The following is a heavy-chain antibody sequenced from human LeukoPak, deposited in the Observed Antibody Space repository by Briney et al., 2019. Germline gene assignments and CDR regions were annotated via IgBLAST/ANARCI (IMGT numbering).Heavy chain of an antibody. V-gene: IGHV4-39*01. Sequence: SETLSLTCTVSGDSISSSTSYWGGWIRQPPGKGLEWIGTMSYSGSAYYNASLKSRITISVDTSKNQFSLKVNSVTAADTAVYYCAVRLGQYYLYFDYWGQGALVTVSS. D-gene: IGHD3-10*01. CDR2: MSYSGSA. CDR1: GDSISSSTSY. J-gene: IGHJ4*02. CDR3: AVRLGQYYLYFDY.